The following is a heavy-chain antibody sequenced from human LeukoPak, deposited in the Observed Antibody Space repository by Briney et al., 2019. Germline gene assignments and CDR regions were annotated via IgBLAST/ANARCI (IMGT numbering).Heavy chain of an antibody. J-gene: IGHJ6*03. Sequence: GESLKISCKGSGYSFTTYWIGWVRQMPGKGLEWMGIIYPGDSDTRYSPSFQGQVTISADKSISTAYLQWSSLKASDTAMYYCARGNYGGYYYYYYMDVWGKGTTVTISS. V-gene: IGHV5-51*01. CDR1: GYSFTTYW. CDR2: IYPGDSDT. D-gene: IGHD4-23*01. CDR3: ARGNYGGYYYYYYMDV.